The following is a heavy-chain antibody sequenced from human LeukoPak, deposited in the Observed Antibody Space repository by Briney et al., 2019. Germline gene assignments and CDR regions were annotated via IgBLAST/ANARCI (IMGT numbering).Heavy chain of an antibody. Sequence: GGSLRLSCAASGFTFSSYEMNWVRQAPGKGLEWVSYISSSGSTIYYADSVKGRFTISRDNAKNSLYLQMNSLRAEGTAVYYCARLDPEYCFDYWGQGTLVTVSS. V-gene: IGHV3-48*03. CDR3: ARLDPEYCFDY. J-gene: IGHJ4*02. CDR1: GFTFSSYE. CDR2: ISSSGSTI.